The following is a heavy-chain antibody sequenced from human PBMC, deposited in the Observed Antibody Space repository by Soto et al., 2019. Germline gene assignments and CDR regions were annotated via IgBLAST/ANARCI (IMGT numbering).Heavy chain of an antibody. V-gene: IGHV4-59*12. J-gene: IGHJ4*02. Sequence: PSETLSLTCTVSGGSISSYYWSWIRQPPGKGLEWIGYIYYSGSTNYNPSLKSRVTISVDTSKNQFSLKLSSVTAADTAVYYCARVPATGRLVRYYFDYWGQGTLVTVSS. CDR2: IYYSGST. D-gene: IGHD6-19*01. CDR1: GGSISSYY. CDR3: ARVPATGRLVRYYFDY.